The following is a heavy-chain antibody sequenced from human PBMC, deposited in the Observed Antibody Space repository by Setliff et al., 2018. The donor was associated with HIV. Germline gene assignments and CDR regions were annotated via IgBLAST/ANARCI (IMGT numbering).Heavy chain of an antibody. J-gene: IGHJ3*02. D-gene: IGHD1-20*01. CDR3: TGEGPRITGTGGAFDT. Sequence: PSETLSLTCAVSGSSISSGYFWGWVRQPPGKGLEWIANIHHSGNTYYNPSLKSRVTISVEPSTNQFSLKLNSVTATDTAVYYCTGEGPRITGTGGAFDTWGQGTMVTVSS. CDR2: IHHSGNT. V-gene: IGHV4-38-2*02. CDR1: GSSISSGYF.